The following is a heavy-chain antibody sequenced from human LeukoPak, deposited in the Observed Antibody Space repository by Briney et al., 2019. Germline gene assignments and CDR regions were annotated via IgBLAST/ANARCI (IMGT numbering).Heavy chain of an antibody. J-gene: IGHJ5*02. CDR2: INHSGST. V-gene: IGHV4-34*01. Sequence: SETPSLTCAVYGGSFSGYYWSWIRQPPGKGREWSGEINHSGSTNYNPSLKSRVTISVDTSKNQFSLKLSSVTAADTAVYYCARESIAARPGYNWFDPWGQGTLVTVSS. CDR3: ARESIAARPGYNWFDP. CDR1: GGSFSGYY. D-gene: IGHD6-6*01.